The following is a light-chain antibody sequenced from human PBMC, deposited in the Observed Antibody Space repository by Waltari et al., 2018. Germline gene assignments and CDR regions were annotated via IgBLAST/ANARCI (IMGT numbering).Light chain of an antibody. CDR2: GFT. CDR1: ASNIGAGFD. CDR3: QSYDFSMSAL. Sequence: QSVLTQPPSVSGAPGQGVTIPCPGSASNIGAGFDVHWYQQFPGTAPKLLIYGFTNRPSGVPERFSGSQSGTSASLAITGLHAEDEADYYCQSYDFSMSALFGGGTKLTVL. V-gene: IGLV1-40*01. J-gene: IGLJ3*02.